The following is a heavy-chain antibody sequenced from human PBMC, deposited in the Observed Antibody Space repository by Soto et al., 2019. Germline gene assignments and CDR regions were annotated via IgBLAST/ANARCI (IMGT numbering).Heavy chain of an antibody. D-gene: IGHD3-16*02. CDR3: ARDAGIYDYVWGSYRYMDPLDY. J-gene: IGHJ4*02. V-gene: IGHV1-18*04. CDR1: GYTFTSYG. CDR2: ISAYNGNT. Sequence: QVQLVQSGAEVKKPGASVKVSCKASGYTFTSYGISWVRQAPGQGLEWMGWISAYNGNTNYAQKLQGRVTMTTDTSTSIAYMELRSLRSDDTAVYYCARDAGIYDYVWGSYRYMDPLDYWGQGTLVTVSS.